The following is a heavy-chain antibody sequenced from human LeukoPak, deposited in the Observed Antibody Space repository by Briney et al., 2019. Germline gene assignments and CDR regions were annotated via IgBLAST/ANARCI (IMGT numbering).Heavy chain of an antibody. CDR1: GGSVSSTTYY. Sequence: SETLSLTCTVSGGSVSSTTYYWSWIRQPPGKGLEWIASINYSGSTYYNPSLKSRVTISVDTSENQFSLKLSSVTAADTAVYYCARYVVYGSGKYYFDHWGQGTLVTVSS. CDR3: ARYVVYGSGKYYFDH. CDR2: INYSGST. D-gene: IGHD3-10*01. V-gene: IGHV4-39*01. J-gene: IGHJ4*02.